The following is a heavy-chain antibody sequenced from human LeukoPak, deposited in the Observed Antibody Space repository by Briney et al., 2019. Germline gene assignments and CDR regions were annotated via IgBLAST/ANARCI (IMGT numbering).Heavy chain of an antibody. V-gene: IGHV3-23*01. CDR3: AKARAPKGYSYAH. CDR1: GFTFSSYA. CDR2: ISGSGGSA. D-gene: IGHD5-18*01. J-gene: IGHJ4*02. Sequence: GGSLRLSCAASGFTFSSYAMSWVRQALGKGLEWVSAISGSGGSAYYADSVKGRFTISRDNSKNTLYLQMNSLRAEDTAVYYCAKARAPKGYSYAHWGQGTLVTVSS.